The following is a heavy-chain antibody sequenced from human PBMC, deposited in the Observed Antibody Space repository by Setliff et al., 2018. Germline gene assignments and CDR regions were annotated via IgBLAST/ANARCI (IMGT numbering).Heavy chain of an antibody. Sequence: ASVKASCKASGYTFTNYALHWLRQAPGQRLEWMAYINGGNGNTHYSQKFRGRVTVTRDTSASTVFMELSTLRSEDTAVYYCARETYDILTGYTYWYFDLWGRGALVTVSS. J-gene: IGHJ2*01. D-gene: IGHD3-9*01. CDR3: ARETYDILTGYTYWYFDL. V-gene: IGHV1-3*01. CDR2: INGGNGNT. CDR1: GYTFTNYA.